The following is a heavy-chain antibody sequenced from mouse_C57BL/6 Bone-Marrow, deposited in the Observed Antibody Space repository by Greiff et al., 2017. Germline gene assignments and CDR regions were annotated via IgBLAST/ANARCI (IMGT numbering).Heavy chain of an antibody. Sequence: EVQLQQSGPELVKPGASVKISCKASGYTFTDYYMNWVKQSHGKSLEWIGAINPNNGGTSYNQKFKGKATLTVDKSSSTADMELRSLTTEDSAVYYGARGIYYDYGAWFAYWGQGTLVTVSA. D-gene: IGHD2-4*01. V-gene: IGHV1-26*01. CDR3: ARGIYYDYGAWFAY. J-gene: IGHJ3*01. CDR2: INPNNGGT. CDR1: GYTFTDYY.